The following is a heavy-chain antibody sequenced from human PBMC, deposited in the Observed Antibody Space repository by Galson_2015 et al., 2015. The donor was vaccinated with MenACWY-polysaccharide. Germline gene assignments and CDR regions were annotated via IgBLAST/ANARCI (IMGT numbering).Heavy chain of an antibody. V-gene: IGHV3-49*03. J-gene: IGHJ3*02. CDR1: GFTFGDYG. CDR3: TIFSAYVHDSSGPFDAFDI. Sequence: SLRLSCAASGFTFGDYGMIWIRQAPGKGLEWISLIRSKAYGGTPESAASVKGRFTMSRDDSKRIAYLHMNSLNTEDTAVYYCTIFSAYVHDSSGPFDAFDICGQGTMFTVSS. D-gene: IGHD3-22*01. CDR2: IRSKAYGGTP.